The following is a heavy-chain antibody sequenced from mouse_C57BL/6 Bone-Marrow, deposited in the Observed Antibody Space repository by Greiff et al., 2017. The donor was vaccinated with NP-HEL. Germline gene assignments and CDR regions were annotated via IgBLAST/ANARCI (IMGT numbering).Heavy chain of an antibody. D-gene: IGHD3-3*01. CDR3: ARACLGVYFDY. CDR2: IYPSDSAT. Sequence: VQLQQPGAELVRPGSSVKLSCKASGYTFTSYWMDWVKQRPGQGLEWIGNIYPSDSATHYNQKFKDKATLTVDKSSSTAYMQLSSLTSEDSAVYYCARACLGVYFDYWGQGTTLTVSS. J-gene: IGHJ2*01. CDR1: GYTFTSYW. V-gene: IGHV1-61*01.